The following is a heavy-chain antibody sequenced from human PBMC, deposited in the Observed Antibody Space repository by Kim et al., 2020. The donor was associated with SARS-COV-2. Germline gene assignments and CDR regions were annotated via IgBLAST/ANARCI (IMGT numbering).Heavy chain of an antibody. J-gene: IGHJ4*02. CDR3: AKGPHILTHIAAADY. Sequence: GGSLRLSCAASGFTFSSYAMSWVRQAPGKGLEWVSAIIGSGGSTYYADSVKGRFTISRDNSKNTLYLQMNSLRAEDTAVYYCAKGPHILTHIAAADYWGQGTLVTVSS. D-gene: IGHD6-13*01. CDR2: IIGSGGST. V-gene: IGHV3-23*01. CDR1: GFTFSSYA.